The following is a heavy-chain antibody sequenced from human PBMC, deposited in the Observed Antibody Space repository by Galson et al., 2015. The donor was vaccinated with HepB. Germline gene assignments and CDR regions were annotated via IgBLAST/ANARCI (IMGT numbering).Heavy chain of an antibody. Sequence: SVKVSCKASGYTFTDYHMHWVRQAPGQGLEWMGRINPNNGGTRYAQKFQGRVTMTRDTSINKAYMDLSRLRSDDTAVYYCARVYDPRGHYASDIWGQGTMVTVSS. V-gene: IGHV1-2*06. CDR1: GYTFTDYH. CDR3: ARVYDPRGHYASDI. CDR2: INPNNGGT. J-gene: IGHJ3*02. D-gene: IGHD3-22*01.